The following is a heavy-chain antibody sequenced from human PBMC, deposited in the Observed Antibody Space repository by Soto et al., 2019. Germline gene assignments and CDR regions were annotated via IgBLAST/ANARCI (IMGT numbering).Heavy chain of an antibody. CDR1: GYTFTGYY. CDR3: ARVLGIAVAGHDY. J-gene: IGHJ4*02. V-gene: IGHV1-2*02. Sequence: QVQLVQSGAEVKKPGASVKVSCKASGYTFTGYYMHWVRQAPGQGLEWMGWINPNSGGTNYAQKCQGRVTMNRDTSISTAYMELSRLRSDDTAVYYCARVLGIAVAGHDYWGQGTLVTVSS. D-gene: IGHD6-19*01. CDR2: INPNSGGT.